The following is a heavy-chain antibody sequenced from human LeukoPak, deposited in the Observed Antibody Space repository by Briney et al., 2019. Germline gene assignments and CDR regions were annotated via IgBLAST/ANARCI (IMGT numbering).Heavy chain of an antibody. V-gene: IGHV3-21*01. CDR2: VSGSGADI. CDR1: GFIFTTYS. D-gene: IGHD3-22*01. J-gene: IGHJ4*02. CDR3: ARDTASYYDSSGDFDF. Sequence: GGSLRLSCTASGFIFTTYSMNWVRQAPGKGLEWVASVSGSGADIHYADSVKGRFTISRDNAKNSLYLQMNSLRAEDTAVYYCARDTASYYDSSGDFDFWGQGTLVTVSS.